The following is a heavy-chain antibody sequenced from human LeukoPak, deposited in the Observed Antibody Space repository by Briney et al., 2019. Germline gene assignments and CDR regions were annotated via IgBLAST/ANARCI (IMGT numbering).Heavy chain of an antibody. CDR2: ISYDGSNK. D-gene: IGHD1-26*01. J-gene: IGHJ4*02. Sequence: PGGSLRLSCAASGFTFSSYGMHWVRQAPGKGLEWVAVISYDGSNKYYADSVKGRFTISRDNSKNTLYLQMNSLRAEDTAVYYCARGTPLGIVGSDFDYWGQGTLVTVSS. V-gene: IGHV3-30*19. CDR3: ARGTPLGIVGSDFDY. CDR1: GFTFSSYG.